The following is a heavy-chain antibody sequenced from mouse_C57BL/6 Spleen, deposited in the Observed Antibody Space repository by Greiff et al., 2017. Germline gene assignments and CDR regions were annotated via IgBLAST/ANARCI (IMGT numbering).Heavy chain of an antibody. D-gene: IGHD2-3*01. CDR1: GYTFTDYY. CDR2: INPNYGGT. Sequence: EVQLQQSGPELVKPGASVKISCKASGYTFTDYYMNWVKQSHGKSLEWIGDINPNYGGTSYNQKFKGKATLTVDKSSSTAYMELRSLTSEDSAVYYCARGSPDGYYWYFDGWGTGTTVSFST. J-gene: IGHJ1*03. CDR3: ARGSPDGYYWYFDG. V-gene: IGHV1-26*01.